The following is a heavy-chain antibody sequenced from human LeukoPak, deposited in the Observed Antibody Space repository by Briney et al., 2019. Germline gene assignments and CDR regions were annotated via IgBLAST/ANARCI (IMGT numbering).Heavy chain of an antibody. V-gene: IGHV4-4*02. CDR1: GGSITSSNW. D-gene: IGHD2-21*02. CDR2: IYHSGST. Sequence: PSGTLSLTCTVSGGSITSSNWWSWVRQPPGKGLEWIGEIYHSGSTNYQPSLKSRVTMSVDKSKDQFSLKLSSVTAADTAVYYCARFWYCDGDCPRDYFYFSLDVWGQGTTVTVS. J-gene: IGHJ6*02. CDR3: ARFWYCDGDCPRDYFYFSLDV.